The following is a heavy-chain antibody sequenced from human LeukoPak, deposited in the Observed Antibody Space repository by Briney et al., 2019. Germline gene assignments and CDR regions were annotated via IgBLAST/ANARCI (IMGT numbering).Heavy chain of an antibody. V-gene: IGHV3-23*01. CDR1: GFAFSSHT. CDR2: IGDSGGNT. D-gene: IGHD3-3*01. J-gene: IGHJ4*02. Sequence: GGSLRLSCAASGFAFSSHTMSWVRQPPGKGLEWVSVIGDSGGNTEYAKFVKGRFTISRDNSKNTLYLQMNSLRAEDTAVYYCAKGRYDFWSGYPIDRYFDYWGQGTLVTVSS. CDR3: AKGRYDFWSGYPIDRYFDY.